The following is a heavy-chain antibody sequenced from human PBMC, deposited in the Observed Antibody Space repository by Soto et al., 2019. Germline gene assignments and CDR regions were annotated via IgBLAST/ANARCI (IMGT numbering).Heavy chain of an antibody. J-gene: IGHJ4*02. Sequence: ASETLSLTCTVSGGSISSSSYYWGWILQPPGKGLEWIGSIYYSGSTYYNPSLKSRVTISVDTSKNQFSLKLSSVTAADTAVYYCARGTYYYDSSGYCFYYWGQGTLVTVSS. CDR1: GGSISSSSYY. CDR3: ARGTYYYDSSGYCFYY. CDR2: IYYSGST. D-gene: IGHD3-22*01. V-gene: IGHV4-39*07.